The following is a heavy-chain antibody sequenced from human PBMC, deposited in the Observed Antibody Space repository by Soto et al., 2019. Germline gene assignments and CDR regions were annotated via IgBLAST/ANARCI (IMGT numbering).Heavy chain of an antibody. V-gene: IGHV4-34*01. CDR2: INHSGST. J-gene: IGHJ5*02. Sequence: QVPLQQWGAGLLKPSETLSLTCAVYGGSFSGYYWSWIRQPPGKGLEWIGEINHSGSTNYNPSLKSRVTISVDTSKNQFSLKLSSVTAADTAVYYCARAITFGGVIVIFRGPRFDPWGQGTLVTVSS. CDR1: GGSFSGYY. D-gene: IGHD3-16*02. CDR3: ARAITFGGVIVIFRGPRFDP.